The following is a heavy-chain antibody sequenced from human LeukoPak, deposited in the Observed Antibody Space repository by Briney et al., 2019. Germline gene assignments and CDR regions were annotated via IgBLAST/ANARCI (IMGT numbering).Heavy chain of an antibody. D-gene: IGHD3-22*01. V-gene: IGHV4-59*01. Sequence: SETLSLTCTVSGGSISSYYWSWIRQPPGKGLEWIRYIYYSGSTNYNPSLKSRVTISVDTSKNQFSLKLSSVTAADTAVYYCARVVYYDSSGYYEGDYYYYYYMDVWGKGTTVTVPS. CDR1: GGSISSYY. J-gene: IGHJ6*03. CDR2: IYYSGST. CDR3: ARVVYYDSSGYYEGDYYYYYYMDV.